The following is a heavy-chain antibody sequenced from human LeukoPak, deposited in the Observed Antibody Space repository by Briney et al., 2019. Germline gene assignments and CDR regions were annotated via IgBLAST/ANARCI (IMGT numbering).Heavy chain of an antibody. CDR3: ASAIVGATFYYYGMDV. CDR2: INSDGSST. V-gene: IGHV3-74*01. Sequence: GGSLRPSCAASGFTFSSYWMHWVRQAPGKGLVWVSRINSDGSSTSYADSVKGRFTISRDNAKNTLYLQMNSLRAEDTAVYYCASAIVGATFYYYGMDVWGQGTTVTVSS. J-gene: IGHJ6*02. D-gene: IGHD1-26*01. CDR1: GFTFSSYW.